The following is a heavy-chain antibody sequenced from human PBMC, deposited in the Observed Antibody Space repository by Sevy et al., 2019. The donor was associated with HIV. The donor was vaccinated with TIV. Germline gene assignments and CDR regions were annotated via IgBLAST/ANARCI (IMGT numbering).Heavy chain of an antibody. V-gene: IGHV4-39*02. J-gene: IGHJ4*02. CDR3: AREGPRIAQFDY. Sequence: AETLSLTCTVSGDSISNNDYYWAWIRQPPGKGLDWIGSIDDSGSTYYTPSLKSRVTISVDTSKNQFSLKLRSVTAADTAVYYCAREGPRIAQFDYWGQGTLVTVSS. D-gene: IGHD6-13*01. CDR2: IDDSGST. CDR1: GDSISNNDYY.